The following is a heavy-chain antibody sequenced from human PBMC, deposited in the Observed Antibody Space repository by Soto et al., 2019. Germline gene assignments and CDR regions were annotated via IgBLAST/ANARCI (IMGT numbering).Heavy chain of an antibody. CDR1: GGSISSGGYY. CDR3: AREGIGTIFGVVPSYFDY. D-gene: IGHD3-3*01. J-gene: IGHJ4*02. V-gene: IGHV4-31*03. Sequence: QVQLQESGPGLVKPSQTLSLTCTVSGGSISSGGYYWSWIRQHPGKGLERIGYIYYSGSTYYNPSLKSRVTISVDTSKNQFSLKLSSVTAADTAVYYCAREGIGTIFGVVPSYFDYWGQGTLVTVSS. CDR2: IYYSGST.